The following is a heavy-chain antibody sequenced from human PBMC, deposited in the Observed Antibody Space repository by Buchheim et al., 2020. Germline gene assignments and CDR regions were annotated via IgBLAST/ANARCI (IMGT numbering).Heavy chain of an antibody. D-gene: IGHD2-21*01. V-gene: IGHV4-31*03. CDR2: IHNGGYT. J-gene: IGHJ4*02. CDR3: TGGPSGDKIDS. CDR1: GGSISSGAYC. Sequence: QVQLQESGPGLVKYSETLSLTCTVSGGSISSGAYCWSWIRQHPGQGLEWIGFIHNGGYTSSNPSPESRVSISFDTSKKQFSLMVTSVTAADAAVYYCTGGPSGDKIDSWGQGIL.